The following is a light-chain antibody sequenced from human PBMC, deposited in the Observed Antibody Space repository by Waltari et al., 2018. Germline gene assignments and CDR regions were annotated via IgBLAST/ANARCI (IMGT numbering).Light chain of an antibody. CDR1: QRVLSSPNHKNY. Sequence: DIVMTQSPDSLAVSLGERATSNCKSSQRVLSSPNHKNYLAWYQQKPGQPPKLLIYWASTRESGVPDRFNGSGSGTDFTLTISSLQAEDVAVYYCQQYYSTPRTFGQGTRVEIK. J-gene: IGKJ1*01. V-gene: IGKV4-1*01. CDR3: QQYYSTPRT. CDR2: WAS.